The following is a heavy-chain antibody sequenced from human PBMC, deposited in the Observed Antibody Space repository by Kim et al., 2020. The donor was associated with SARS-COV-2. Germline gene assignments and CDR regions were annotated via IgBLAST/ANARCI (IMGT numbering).Heavy chain of an antibody. Sequence: YAQATRDRYTISRANAKSTLYLQMNSLRAEDLAVYYCARGSGNFGFDYWGQGVLVTVSS. D-gene: IGHD1-26*01. J-gene: IGHJ4*02. V-gene: IGHV3-74*03. CDR3: ARGSGNFGFDY.